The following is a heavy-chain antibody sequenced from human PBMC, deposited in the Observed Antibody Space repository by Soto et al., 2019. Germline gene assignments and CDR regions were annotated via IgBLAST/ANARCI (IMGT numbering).Heavy chain of an antibody. J-gene: IGHJ4*02. CDR1: GFTFSSYS. V-gene: IGHV3-48*01. D-gene: IGHD3-9*01. CDR2: ISSSSSTI. CDR3: ARDTTYYDILTGYYYFDY. Sequence: PGGSLRLSCAASGFTFSSYSMNWVRQAPGKGLEWVSYISSSSSTIYYADSVKGRFTISRDNAKNSLYLQMNSLRAEDTAVYYCARDTTYYDILTGYYYFDYWGQGTLVIVSS.